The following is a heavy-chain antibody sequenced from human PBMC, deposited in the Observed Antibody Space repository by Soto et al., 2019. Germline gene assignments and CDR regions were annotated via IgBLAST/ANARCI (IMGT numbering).Heavy chain of an antibody. D-gene: IGHD4-17*01. CDR3: ARLPMADYGGIFHP. J-gene: IGHJ5*02. CDR1: GGSISGYY. Sequence: PSETLSLTCTVSGGSISGYYWSWIRQPPGKGLEWIGFIYYSGTTNYNPSLKSRVTISVDTSKNQFSLKLSSVTSADTAVYYCARLPMADYGGIFHPWGQGILVTVS. V-gene: IGHV4-59*01. CDR2: IYYSGTT.